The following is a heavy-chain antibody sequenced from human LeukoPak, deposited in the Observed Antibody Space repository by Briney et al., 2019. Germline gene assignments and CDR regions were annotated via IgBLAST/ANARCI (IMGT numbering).Heavy chain of an antibody. CDR3: ARDLGYGGNAPSYYYGMDV. Sequence: GGSLRLSCAASGFTVSSNYMSWVRQAPGKGLEWVSVIYSGGSTYYADSVKGRFTISRDNSKNTLYLQMNSLRAEDTAVYYCARDLGYGGNAPSYYYGMDVWGQGTTVTVSS. V-gene: IGHV3-53*05. CDR1: GFTVSSNY. CDR2: IYSGGST. D-gene: IGHD4-23*01. J-gene: IGHJ6*02.